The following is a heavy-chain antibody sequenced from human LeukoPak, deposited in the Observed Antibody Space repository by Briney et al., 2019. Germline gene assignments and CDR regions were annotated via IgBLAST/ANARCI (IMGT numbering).Heavy chain of an antibody. CDR3: ATHSVGVLPIATFDY. D-gene: IGHD2/OR15-2a*01. Sequence: GGSLRLSCAVSGFTFSNYWMAWVRQAPGKGLEWVANIKQDGSEKYYVDSVKGRFTISGDNAKNALYLQMNSLRGEDTAVYYCATHSVGVLPIATFDYWGQGTLVTVSS. J-gene: IGHJ4*02. CDR2: IKQDGSEK. V-gene: IGHV3-7*01. CDR1: GFTFSNYW.